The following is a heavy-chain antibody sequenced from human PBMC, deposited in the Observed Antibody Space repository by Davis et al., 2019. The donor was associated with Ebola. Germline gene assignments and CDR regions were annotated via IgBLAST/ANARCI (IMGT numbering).Heavy chain of an antibody. CDR3: AASRRYSRVWYEGWFDP. D-gene: IGHD6-19*01. Sequence: SETLSLTCTVSGGSISSYYWSWIRQPPGKGLEWIGYIYYSGSTNYNPSLKSRVTISVDTSKNQFSLKLSSVTAADTAVFYCAASRRYSRVWYEGWFDPWGQGTLVTVSS. CDR2: IYYSGST. J-gene: IGHJ5*02. CDR1: GGSISSYY. V-gene: IGHV4-59*12.